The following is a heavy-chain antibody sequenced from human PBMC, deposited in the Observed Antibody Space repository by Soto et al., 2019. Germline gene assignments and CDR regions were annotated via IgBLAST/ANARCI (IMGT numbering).Heavy chain of an antibody. J-gene: IGHJ5*02. V-gene: IGHV3-49*03. CDR2: IRSKAYGGTT. D-gene: IGHD6-13*01. CDR3: TSSIAAAGIGWFDP. Sequence: GGSLRLSCTASGFTFGDYAMSWFRQAPGKGLEWVGFIRSKAYGGTTEYAASVKGRFTISRDDSKSIAYLQMNSLKTEDTAVYYCTSSIAAAGIGWFDPWGQGTLVTVSS. CDR1: GFTFGDYA.